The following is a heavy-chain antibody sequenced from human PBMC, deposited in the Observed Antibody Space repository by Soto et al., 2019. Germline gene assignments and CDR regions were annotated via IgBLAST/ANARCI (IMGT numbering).Heavy chain of an antibody. D-gene: IGHD2-2*01. J-gene: IGHJ4*02. Sequence: SVKVSCKASGGTFSSYTFSWVRQFPGQGLEWMGRVIPVLDIANYAQKVQGRVTSTADKSINTAYMEMNSMRSEDTDVYYCVSIVLGYCYTSTCWGYVDSWGEGTRVTV. CDR1: GGTFSSYT. V-gene: IGHV1-69*02. CDR3: VSIVLGYCYTSTCWGYVDS. CDR2: VIPVLDIA.